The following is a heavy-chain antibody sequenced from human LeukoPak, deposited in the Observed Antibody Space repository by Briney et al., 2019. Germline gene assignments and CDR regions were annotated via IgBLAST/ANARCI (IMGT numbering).Heavy chain of an antibody. CDR1: GYSISSGYY. Sequence: SETLSLTCAVSGYSISSGYYRGWIRQPPGKGLGWIGSIYHSGSTYYNPSLKSRVTISVDTSKNQFSLKLSSVTAADTAVYYCARVGMITFGGVADYFDYWGQGTLVTVSS. CDR3: ARVGMITFGGVADYFDY. CDR2: IYHSGST. J-gene: IGHJ4*02. D-gene: IGHD3-16*01. V-gene: IGHV4-38-2*01.